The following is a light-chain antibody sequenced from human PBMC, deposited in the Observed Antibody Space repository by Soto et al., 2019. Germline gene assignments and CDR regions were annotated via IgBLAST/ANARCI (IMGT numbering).Light chain of an antibody. CDR1: SSDVGGYNY. V-gene: IGLV2-14*01. Sequence: QSALTQPASVSGSPGQSITISCTGTSSDVGGYNYVSWYQQHPGKVPKLMIYEVSNRPSGVVNRFSGSKSGNTASLTSSGLQAEDEADYYCSSFTSSSTQVFGTGTKVPV. CDR3: SSFTSSSTQV. J-gene: IGLJ1*01. CDR2: EVS.